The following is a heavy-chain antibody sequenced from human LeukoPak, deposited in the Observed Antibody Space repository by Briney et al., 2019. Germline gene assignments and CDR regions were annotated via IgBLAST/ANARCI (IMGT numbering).Heavy chain of an antibody. CDR3: ASVAKTKRTGTGYYYYGMDV. V-gene: IGHV3-53*04. CDR1: GFTVSSNY. J-gene: IGHJ6*02. CDR2: IYSGGST. D-gene: IGHD1/OR15-1a*01. Sequence: GSLRLSCAASGFTVSSNYMSWVRQAPGKGLEWVSVIYSGGSTYYADSVKGRFTISRHNSKNTLYLQMNSLRAEDTAVYYCASVAKTKRTGTGYYYYGMDVWGQGTTVTVSS.